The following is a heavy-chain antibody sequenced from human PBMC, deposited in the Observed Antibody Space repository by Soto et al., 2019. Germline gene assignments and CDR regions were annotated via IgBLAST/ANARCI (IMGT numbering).Heavy chain of an antibody. CDR3: ARKVATFKFDH. CDR1: GYIFTGYY. V-gene: IGHV1-2*02. J-gene: IGHJ4*02. D-gene: IGHD5-12*01. CDR2: INPDSGGT. Sequence: ASVKVSCKASGYIFTGYYMHWVRQAPGQGLEWMGWINPDSGGTNFDQKFRGRVTMTRDTSISTAYMELSSLRSDDTAVYYCARKVATFKFDHWGQGPLVTVS.